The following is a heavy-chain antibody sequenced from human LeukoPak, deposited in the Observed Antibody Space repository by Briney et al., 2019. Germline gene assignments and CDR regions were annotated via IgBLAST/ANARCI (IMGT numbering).Heavy chain of an antibody. V-gene: IGHV3-7*01. CDR1: GFTFSSYW. CDR3: ARPSAVVGVY. Sequence: GGSLRLSCAASGFTFSSYWMSWVRQAPGKGLEWVANIKQDGGETFYVDSVKDRFTISRDNAKNSLYLQMNSLRAEDTAVYYCARPSAVVGVYWGQGTLVTVSS. J-gene: IGHJ4*02. D-gene: IGHD6-19*01. CDR2: IKQDGGET.